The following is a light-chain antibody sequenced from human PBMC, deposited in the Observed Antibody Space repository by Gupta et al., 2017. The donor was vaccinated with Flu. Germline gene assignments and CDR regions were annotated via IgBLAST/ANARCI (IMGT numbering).Light chain of an antibody. CDR2: AAS. Sequence: DIQMTQSPASLSASVGDRVTITCRASQTINNYLNWYQQKPGKAPKLLVYAASRLQSGVMSRFSGGGSGTDFTRPRSSMQPDDFETYDCQPMGTFGQGTKLEI. CDR1: QTINNY. J-gene: IGKJ2*02. CDR3: QPMGT. V-gene: IGKV1-39*01.